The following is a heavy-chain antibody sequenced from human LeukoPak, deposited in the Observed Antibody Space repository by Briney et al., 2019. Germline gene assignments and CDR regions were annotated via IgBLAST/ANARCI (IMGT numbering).Heavy chain of an antibody. J-gene: IGHJ6*02. V-gene: IGHV3-7*01. CDR2: IKQDGSEK. Sequence: GESLRLSCAASGFTFSSYWMSWVRQAPGKGLEWVANIKQDGSEKYYVDSVRGRFTISRDNAKNSLFLQMSSLRAEDTAVYYCARDTRYYGSGHYYYGMDVWGQGTTVTVSS. CDR3: ARDTRYYGSGHYYYGMDV. D-gene: IGHD3-10*01. CDR1: GFTFSSYW.